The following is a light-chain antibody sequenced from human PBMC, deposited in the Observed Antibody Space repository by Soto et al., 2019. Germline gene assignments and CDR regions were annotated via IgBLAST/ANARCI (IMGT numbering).Light chain of an antibody. CDR3: QQYGRSPPFT. J-gene: IGKJ2*01. CDR2: GAS. V-gene: IGKV3-20*01. CDR1: QSVSSNY. Sequence: IVLTQSPGTLSLSPGERATLSCRASQSVSSNYIAWYQQKLGQAPRLLIYGASSRATGIPDRLSGSGSGTDFTLTISRLEPEDFAVYFCQQYGRSPPFTFGQGTKVDIK.